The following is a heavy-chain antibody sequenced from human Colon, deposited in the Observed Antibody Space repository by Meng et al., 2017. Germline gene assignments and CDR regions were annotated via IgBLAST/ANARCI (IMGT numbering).Heavy chain of an antibody. CDR1: GGTFSSYA. Sequence: SVKVSCKASGGTFSSYAISWVRQAPGQGLEWMGGIIPIFGTANYAQKFQGRVTITTDESTSTAYMELSSLRSEDTAAYYCARGSEDGAYYDSSGIYFDYWGQGTLVTVSS. V-gene: IGHV1-69*05. D-gene: IGHD3-22*01. J-gene: IGHJ4*02. CDR2: IIPIFGTA. CDR3: ARGSEDGAYYDSSGIYFDY.